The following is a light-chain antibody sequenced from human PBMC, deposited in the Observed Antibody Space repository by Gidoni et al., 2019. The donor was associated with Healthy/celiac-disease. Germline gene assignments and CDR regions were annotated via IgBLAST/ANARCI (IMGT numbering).Light chain of an antibody. CDR1: QSISSC. J-gene: IGKJ1*01. CDR2: DAS. Sequence: DSQMTQSPSTLSASVGERVTITCRASQSISSCLAWYQQKPGKAPKLLIYDASSLESGVPSRFSGSGSGTEFTLTISSLQPDDFATYYCQQYNSYPWTFGQGTKVEIK. CDR3: QQYNSYPWT. V-gene: IGKV1-5*01.